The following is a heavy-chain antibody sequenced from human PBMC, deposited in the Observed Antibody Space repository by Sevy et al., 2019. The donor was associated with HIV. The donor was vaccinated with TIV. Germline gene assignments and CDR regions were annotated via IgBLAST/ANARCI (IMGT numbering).Heavy chain of an antibody. CDR1: GFTFGDYA. Sequence: GGSLRLSCTASGFTFGDYAMSWFRQAPGKGLGWVGFIRSKAYGGTTEYAASVKGRFTISRDDSKSIAYLQMNSLKTEDTAVYYCTRDYYDRDAFDIWGQGTMVTVSS. D-gene: IGHD3-22*01. V-gene: IGHV3-49*03. J-gene: IGHJ3*02. CDR3: TRDYYDRDAFDI. CDR2: IRSKAYGGTT.